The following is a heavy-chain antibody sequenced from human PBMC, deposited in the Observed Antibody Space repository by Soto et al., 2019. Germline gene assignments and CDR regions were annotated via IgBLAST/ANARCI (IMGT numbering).Heavy chain of an antibody. J-gene: IGHJ5*02. D-gene: IGHD2-2*01. CDR2: IYYSGST. Sequence: SETLSLTCTVSGGSISSYYWSWIRQPPGKGLEWIGYIYYSGSTSYNPSLKSRVTISVDTSKNQFSLKLSSVTAADTAVYYCARVGGYCSSTSCQNWFDPWGQGTLVTVSS. CDR3: ARVGGYCSSTSCQNWFDP. CDR1: GGSISSYY. V-gene: IGHV4-59*01.